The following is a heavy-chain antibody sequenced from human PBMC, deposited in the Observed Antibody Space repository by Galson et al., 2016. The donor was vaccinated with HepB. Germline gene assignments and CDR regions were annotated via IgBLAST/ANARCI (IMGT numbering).Heavy chain of an antibody. CDR2: IYWDGDE. CDR3: VHIVHSGSYYYFAY. V-gene: IGHV2-5*02. CDR1: GFSLSTTGVG. D-gene: IGHD1-26*01. Sequence: PALVNPTQTLTLTCIFSGFSLSTTGVGVGWMRQPPGKTLEWLAHIYWDGDERYSPSLKSRLTITKDTSKNRVVLTMTNMDPVDTATYYCVHIVHSGSYYYFAYWGQGTLVTVSS. J-gene: IGHJ4*02.